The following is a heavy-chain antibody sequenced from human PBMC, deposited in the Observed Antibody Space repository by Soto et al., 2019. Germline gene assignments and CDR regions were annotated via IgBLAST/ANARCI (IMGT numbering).Heavy chain of an antibody. J-gene: IGHJ6*02. CDR2: INHSGST. V-gene: IGHV4-34*01. CDR3: ARVRFLEWLTYYYYYGMDV. Sequence: SETLSLTCAVYGGSFSGYYWSWIRQPPGKGLEWIGEINHSGSTNYNPSLKSRVTISVDTSKNQFSLQLSSVTAADTAVYYCARVRFLEWLTYYYYYGMDVWGQRTTVTFSS. D-gene: IGHD3-3*01. CDR1: GGSFSGYY.